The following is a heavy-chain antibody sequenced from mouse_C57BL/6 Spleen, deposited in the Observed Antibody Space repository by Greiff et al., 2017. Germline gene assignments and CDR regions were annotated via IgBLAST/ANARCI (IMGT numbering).Heavy chain of an antibody. D-gene: IGHD4-1*01. Sequence: EVQLQQSGPVLVKPGASVKMSCKASGYTFTDYYMNWVKQSHGKSLEWIGGINPYNGGTSYNQKFKGKATLTVDKSSSTAYMELNSLTSEDSAVYYCARGGELGVFDYWGQGTTLTVSS. J-gene: IGHJ2*01. CDR2: INPYNGGT. CDR3: ARGGELGVFDY. V-gene: IGHV1-19*01. CDR1: GYTFTDYY.